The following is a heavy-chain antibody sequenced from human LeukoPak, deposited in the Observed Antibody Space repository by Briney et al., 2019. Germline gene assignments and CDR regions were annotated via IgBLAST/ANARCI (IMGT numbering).Heavy chain of an antibody. Sequence: PGGSLRLSCAVSGFTLSNIRMNWVRQAPGKGLEWVGLIRSETHGGTTDYAAPVKGRFTISRDDSKNTLNLQMNSLKAEDTAVYYCAQGSGQHYEYWGQGALVTVSS. CDR1: GFTLSNIR. CDR2: IRSETHGGTT. D-gene: IGHD6-19*01. CDR3: AQGSGQHYEY. J-gene: IGHJ4*02. V-gene: IGHV3-15*07.